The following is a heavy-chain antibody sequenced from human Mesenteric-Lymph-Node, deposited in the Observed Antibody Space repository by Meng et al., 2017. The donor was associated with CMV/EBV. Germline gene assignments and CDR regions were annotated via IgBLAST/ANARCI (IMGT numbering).Heavy chain of an antibody. D-gene: IGHD1-1*01. CDR1: GYTFTSYG. J-gene: IGHJ6*02. CDR3: VRDNDTYYYYGTDV. V-gene: IGHV1-18*03. Sequence: ASVKVSCKASGYTFTSYGITWVRQAPGQGLEWMGWISPYNGNTNYAQMLQGRVTMTTDTSTSTAYMELRSLRCEDMVVYSCVRDNDTYYYYGTDVWGQGTTVTVSS. CDR2: ISPYNGNT.